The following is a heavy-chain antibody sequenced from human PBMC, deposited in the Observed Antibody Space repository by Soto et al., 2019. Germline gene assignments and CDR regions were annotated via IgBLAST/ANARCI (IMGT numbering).Heavy chain of an antibody. CDR1: GFTFSSYS. V-gene: IGHV3-21*01. J-gene: IGHJ3*02. D-gene: IGHD3-10*01. CDR2: ISSSSSYI. CDR3: ARPWAGHRASGDNAFDI. Sequence: EVQLVESGGGLVKPGGSLRLSCAASGFTFSSYSMNWVRQAPGKGLEWVSSISSSSSYIYYADSVKGRFTISRDNAKNSQYLQMNSLRAEDTAVYYCARPWAGHRASGDNAFDIWGQGTMVTVSS.